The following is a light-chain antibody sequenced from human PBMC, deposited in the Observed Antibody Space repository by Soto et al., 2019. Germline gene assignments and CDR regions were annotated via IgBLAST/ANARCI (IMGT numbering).Light chain of an antibody. Sequence: QSVLTQPPSASGTPGQRVTISCSGSSSNIGSHTVNWYQQLPGTAPKLLIYSNNQRPSGVPDRVSGSKSGTSASLAISGLQSEDEADYYCAAWGDSLNGWVFGGGTKLTVL. CDR2: SNN. J-gene: IGLJ3*02. V-gene: IGLV1-44*01. CDR3: AAWGDSLNGWV. CDR1: SSNIGSHT.